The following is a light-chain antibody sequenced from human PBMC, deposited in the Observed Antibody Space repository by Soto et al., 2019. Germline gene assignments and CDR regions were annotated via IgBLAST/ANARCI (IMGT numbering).Light chain of an antibody. V-gene: IGKV1-5*01. J-gene: IGKJ4*01. Sequence: DIHITQSPSTLSASVGDRVTITCRASQSISSWLAWYQQKPGKAPKLLIYDASSLESGVPSRFSGSGSGTKFTLTISSLQPDDFATYYCQQYNSYLLTFGGGTKVDIK. CDR1: QSISSW. CDR2: DAS. CDR3: QQYNSYLLT.